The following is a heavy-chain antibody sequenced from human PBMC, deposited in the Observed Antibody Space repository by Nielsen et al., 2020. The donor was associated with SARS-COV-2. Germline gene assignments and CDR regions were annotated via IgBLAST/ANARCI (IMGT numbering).Heavy chain of an antibody. CDR1: GGSISSGGYS. J-gene: IGHJ3*02. D-gene: IGHD3-16*01. CDR2: IYHSGRT. V-gene: IGHV4-30-2*01. Sequence: SETLSRTCAVSGGSISSGGYSWSWIRQQPGKGLEWIGYIYHSGRTYYNPSLKSRVTISVDRSKNQFSLKLSAVTAADTAVYYCARGGRITFGGADDAFDIWGQGTMFTVSS. CDR3: ARGGRITFGGADDAFDI.